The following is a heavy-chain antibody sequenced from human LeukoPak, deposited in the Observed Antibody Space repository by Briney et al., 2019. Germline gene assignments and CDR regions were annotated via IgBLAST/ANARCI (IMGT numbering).Heavy chain of an antibody. V-gene: IGHV4-61*01. Sequence: SETLSLTCTVSGGSISSSSYYWSWIRQPPGKGLEWIGYIYYSGSTNYNPSLKSRVTISVDTSKNQFSLKLSSVTAADTAVYYCARMDYGGNSVAPYYYYYMDVWGKGTTVTISS. CDR2: IYYSGST. CDR1: GGSISSSSYY. D-gene: IGHD4-23*01. CDR3: ARMDYGGNSVAPYYYYYMDV. J-gene: IGHJ6*03.